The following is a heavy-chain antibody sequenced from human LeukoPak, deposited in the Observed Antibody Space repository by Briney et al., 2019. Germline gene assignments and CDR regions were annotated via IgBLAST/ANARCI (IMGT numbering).Heavy chain of an antibody. D-gene: IGHD2-2*01. Sequence: GASVKVSCKASGGTFSSYAISWVRQAPAQGLEWMAWINPNSGGTYYAQNFHDRITLTRDTSISTAYMELSRLRSDDTAIYYCARANALYCSSTSCLFDYWGQGTLVTVSS. J-gene: IGHJ4*02. CDR3: ARANALYCSSTSCLFDY. CDR2: INPNSGGT. V-gene: IGHV1-2*02. CDR1: GGTFSSYA.